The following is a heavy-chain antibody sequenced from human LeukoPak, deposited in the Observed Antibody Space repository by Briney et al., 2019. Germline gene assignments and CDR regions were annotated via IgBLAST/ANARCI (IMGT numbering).Heavy chain of an antibody. Sequence: GGSLRLSCAASGFTFSSYSMNWVRQAPGRGLEWVSSISSSSGFIAYADSVKGRSTISRDNAKNSLYLQMNSLRAEDTAVYYCARLDGDYRYYYYGMDVWGQGTTVTVSS. V-gene: IGHV3-21*01. CDR3: ARLDGDYRYYYYGMDV. CDR1: GFTFSSYS. CDR2: ISSSSGFI. D-gene: IGHD4-17*01. J-gene: IGHJ6*02.